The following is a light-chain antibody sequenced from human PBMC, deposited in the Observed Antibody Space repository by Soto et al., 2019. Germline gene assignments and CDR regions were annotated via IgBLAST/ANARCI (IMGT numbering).Light chain of an antibody. V-gene: IGLV2-11*02. J-gene: IGLJ1*01. Sequence: QSALTQPRSVSGSPGQSVTISCPGTSSDVGGYNFVSWYQQHPGKAPKVMIYDVSKRPSGVPDRFSGSKSGNTASLTISGLQAEYEADYYCCSYAGSYTWVFGTGTKLTVL. CDR2: DVS. CDR1: SSDVGGYNF. CDR3: CSYAGSYTWV.